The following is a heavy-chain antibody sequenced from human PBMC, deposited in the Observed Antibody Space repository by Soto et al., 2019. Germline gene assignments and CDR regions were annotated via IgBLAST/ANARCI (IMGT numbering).Heavy chain of an antibody. CDR2: IDPSDSYS. CDR1: GYSFTSYW. D-gene: IGHD1-26*01. J-gene: IGHJ3*02. V-gene: IGHV5-10-1*01. Sequence: GESLKSSCKGSGYSFTSYWISWVRQMPGEGLEWMVRIDPSDSYSNYSPSFQGHVTISADKSISTDCLQWSSLKASHTAMYYCARHVPIVGAAGLDDFDSWGKGTTLTASS. CDR3: ARHVPIVGAAGLDDFDS.